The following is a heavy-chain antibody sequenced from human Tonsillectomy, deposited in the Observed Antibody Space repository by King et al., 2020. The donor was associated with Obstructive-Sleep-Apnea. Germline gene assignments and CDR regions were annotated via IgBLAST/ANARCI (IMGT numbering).Heavy chain of an antibody. V-gene: IGHV6-1*01. D-gene: IGHD3-22*01. CDR3: ARVLTAWDSSGYSGGVVDL. J-gene: IGHJ2*01. CDR2: TYYRSKWYN. CDR1: GDSVSSNSAA. Sequence: VQLQQSGPGLVKPSQTLSLTCAISGDSVSSNSAAWNWIRQSPSRGLEWLGRTYYRSKWYNDYAVSVKSRITINPDTSKNQFSLQLNSVTPEDTAVYYCARVLTAWDSSGYSGGVVDLWGRGTLVTVSS.